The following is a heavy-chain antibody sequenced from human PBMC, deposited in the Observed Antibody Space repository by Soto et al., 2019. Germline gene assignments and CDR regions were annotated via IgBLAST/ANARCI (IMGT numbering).Heavy chain of an antibody. V-gene: IGHV1-69*01. CDR3: ARGLGRERYGEGFDY. CDR1: ATFSNYA. Sequence: QVQLVQSGAEVKKPGSSVKVYCKASATFSNYAITWVRQAPGQGLDGMGGIIPIFDTPNYTQKFQGRGTFTADESTSTADMELRSLRSEDTAVYYCARGLGRERYGEGFDYWGQGTLVTVST. CDR2: IIPIFDTP. J-gene: IGHJ4*02. D-gene: IGHD4-17*01.